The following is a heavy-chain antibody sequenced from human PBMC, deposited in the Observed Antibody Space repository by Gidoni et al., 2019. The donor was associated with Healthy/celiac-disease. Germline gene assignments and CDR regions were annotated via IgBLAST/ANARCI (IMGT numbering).Heavy chain of an antibody. D-gene: IGHD3-10*01. V-gene: IGHV1-8*01. Sequence: QVQLVQSGAEVKKPGASVKVSCKASRYTFTSYDINWVRQATGQGLEWMGWMNPNSGKTGYAQKFQGRVTMTRNTSISTAYMELSSLRSEDTAVYYCARVAYGSGSYYSWGWFDPWGQGTLVTVSS. J-gene: IGHJ5*02. CDR2: MNPNSGKT. CDR3: ARVAYGSGSYYSWGWFDP. CDR1: RYTFTSYD.